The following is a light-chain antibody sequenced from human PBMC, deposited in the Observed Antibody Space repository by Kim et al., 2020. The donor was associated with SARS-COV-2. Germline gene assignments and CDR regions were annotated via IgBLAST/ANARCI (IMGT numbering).Light chain of an antibody. CDR3: QQRSNWPSAT. CDR2: DAS. J-gene: IGKJ4*01. V-gene: IGKV3-11*01. Sequence: EIVLTQSPATLSLSPGERATLSCRASQSLSSYLAWYQQKPGQAPRLLIYDASNRATGIPARFSGSGSGTDFTLTISSLEPEDFAVYYCQQRSNWPSATFGGGTKVDIK. CDR1: QSLSSY.